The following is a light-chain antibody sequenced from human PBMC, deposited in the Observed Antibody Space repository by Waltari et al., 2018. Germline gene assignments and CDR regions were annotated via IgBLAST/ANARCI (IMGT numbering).Light chain of an antibody. CDR2: AAS. J-gene: IGKJ2*01. CDR3: QQSYSTPRT. Sequence: DIQMTPSPSSLSASVGDRVPITCRASQRISSYLNWYQQKPGKAPKLLIYAASTFQSGVPPRFSGRGSGTDFTLTISSLQPEDFATYYCQQSYSTPRTFGQGTKLEIK. CDR1: QRISSY. V-gene: IGKV1-39*01.